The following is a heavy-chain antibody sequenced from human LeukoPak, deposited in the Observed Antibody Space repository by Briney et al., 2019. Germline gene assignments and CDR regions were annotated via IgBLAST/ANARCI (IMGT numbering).Heavy chain of an antibody. CDR2: IRGTGDST. J-gene: IGHJ4*02. CDR1: GFTFTSIA. D-gene: IGHD1-1*01. V-gene: IGHV3-23*01. CDR3: AKGQELDDGVFDS. Sequence: PGGSQRLSCAASGFTFTSIAMTWVRQAPGKGLEWVSTIRGTGDSTHYADSVKGRFIISRDKSKNMLYLQMNGLRAEDTAIYYCAKGQELDDGVFDSWGQGTLVTVSS.